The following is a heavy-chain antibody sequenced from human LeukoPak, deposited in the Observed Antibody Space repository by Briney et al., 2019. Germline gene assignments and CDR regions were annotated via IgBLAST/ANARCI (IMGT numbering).Heavy chain of an antibody. Sequence: SETLSLTCTVSGGSISSSSYYWGWIRQPPGKGLEWIGSIYYSGSTYYNPSLKSRVTISVDTSKNQFSLKLSSVTAADTAVYYCARELKYYYDSSGLAPTPVYYMDVWGKGTTVTVSS. CDR3: ARELKYYYDSSGLAPTPVYYMDV. V-gene: IGHV4-39*07. CDR1: GGSISSSSYY. CDR2: IYYSGST. J-gene: IGHJ6*03. D-gene: IGHD3-22*01.